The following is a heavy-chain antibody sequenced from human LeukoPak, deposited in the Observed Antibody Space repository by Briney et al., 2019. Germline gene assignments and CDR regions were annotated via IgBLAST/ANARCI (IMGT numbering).Heavy chain of an antibody. CDR1: GYTFTCYY. J-gene: IGHJ4*02. CDR3: ARAASGVLGYCTNGVCHTY. CDR2: INPNSGGT. D-gene: IGHD2-8*01. Sequence: ASVKVSCKASGYTFTCYYMHWVRQAPGQGLEWMGWINPNSGGTNYAQKFQGRVTMTRDTSISTAYMELSRLRSDDTAVYYCARAASGVLGYCTNGVCHTYWGQGTLVTVSS. V-gene: IGHV1-2*02.